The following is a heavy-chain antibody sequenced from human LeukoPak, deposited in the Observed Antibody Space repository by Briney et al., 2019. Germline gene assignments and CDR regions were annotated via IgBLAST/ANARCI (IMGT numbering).Heavy chain of an antibody. V-gene: IGHV1-69*05. CDR2: IIPIFGTA. CDR3: ARDSEDSPSNDRKWVRVRGPYDGMDV. CDR1: GGATFISYA. J-gene: IGHJ6*02. D-gene: IGHD3-10*01. Sequence: SVTVSCKALGGATFISYAISWVRQAPGQGLEWMGGIIPIFGTANYAQKFQGRVTMTRDTSTNTVYMELSSLKSEDTAVYYCARDSEDSPSNDRKWVRVRGPYDGMDVWGQGTTVTVSS.